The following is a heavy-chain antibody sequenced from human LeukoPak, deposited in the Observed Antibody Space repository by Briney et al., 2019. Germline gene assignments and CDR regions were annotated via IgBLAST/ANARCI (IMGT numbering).Heavy chain of an antibody. CDR1: GFNFSPYW. CDR3: ARDQDGVGTTIDF. V-gene: IGHV3-74*01. CDR2: INGDGSGT. J-gene: IGHJ4*02. Sequence: GGSLRLSCAASGFNFSPYWMHWVRQAPGKGLVGVARINGDGSGTWYADSVKGRFTISRDNARNTLSLQMNSLRAEDTALYYCARDQDGVGTTIDFWGQGTLVTVSS. D-gene: IGHD1/OR15-1a*01.